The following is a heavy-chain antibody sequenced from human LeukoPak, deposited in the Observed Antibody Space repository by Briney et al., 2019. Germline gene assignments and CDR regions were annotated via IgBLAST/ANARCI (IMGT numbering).Heavy chain of an antibody. Sequence: GSLRLSCAASGFTFSSYGMHWVRQAPGKGLEWVAVISYDGSNKYYADSVKGRFTISRDNSKNTLYLQMNSLRAEDTAVYYCAKGLESDYWGQGTLVTVSS. D-gene: IGHD5-12*01. CDR2: ISYDGSNK. J-gene: IGHJ4*02. CDR3: AKGLESDY. CDR1: GFTFSSYG. V-gene: IGHV3-30*18.